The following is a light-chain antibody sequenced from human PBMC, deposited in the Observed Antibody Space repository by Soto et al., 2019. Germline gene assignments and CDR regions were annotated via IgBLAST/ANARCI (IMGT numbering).Light chain of an antibody. CDR3: QQYDTYRT. V-gene: IGKV1-5*01. Sequence: DIQMTQSPSFVSVSVGVRFTITFRASQSISRWLAWYQQKPGKAPKLLTYDASSLESGVPSRFSGSGSGTEFTLTISSLQPDDFATYYCQQYDTYRTFGQGTKVE. CDR1: QSISRW. CDR2: DAS. J-gene: IGKJ1*01.